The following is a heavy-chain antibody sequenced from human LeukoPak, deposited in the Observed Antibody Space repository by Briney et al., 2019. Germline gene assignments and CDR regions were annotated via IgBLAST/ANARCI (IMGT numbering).Heavy chain of an antibody. CDR3: ARGLGMAVAGKRDGMDV. CDR2: INHSGST. V-gene: IGHV4-34*01. CDR1: GGSFSGYY. Sequence: SETLSLTCAVYGGSFSGYYWSWIRQPPGKGLEWIGEINHSGSTNYNPSLKSRVTISVDTSKNQFSLKLSSVTAADTAVYYCARGLGMAVAGKRDGMDVWGKGTTVTVSS. J-gene: IGHJ6*04. D-gene: IGHD6-19*01.